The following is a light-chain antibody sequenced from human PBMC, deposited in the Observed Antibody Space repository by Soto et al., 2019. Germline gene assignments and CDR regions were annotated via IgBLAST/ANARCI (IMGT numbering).Light chain of an antibody. V-gene: IGKV3-15*01. CDR3: QQYNDWPSNT. CDR2: GAS. Sequence: EIEMTQSPATLPVSPGERATLSCRASQSVSTNLAWYQQKPGQAPRLLIYGASTRAPGFPARFTGSGSGTEFTLTIRSLQSEDVAVYYCQQYNDWPSNTFGQGTKLEI. J-gene: IGKJ2*01. CDR1: QSVSTN.